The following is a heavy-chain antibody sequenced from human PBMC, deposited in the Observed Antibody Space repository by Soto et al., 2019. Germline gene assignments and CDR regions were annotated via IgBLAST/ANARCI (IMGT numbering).Heavy chain of an antibody. CDR3: AKDHDGSDY. CDR1: GFTFSSYG. D-gene: IGHD3-3*01. J-gene: IGHJ4*02. CDR2: ISYDGSNK. V-gene: IGHV3-30*18. Sequence: RLSCAASGFTFSSYGMHWVRQAPGKGLEWVAVISYDGSNKYYADSVKGRFTISRDNSKNTLYLQMNSLRAEDTAVYYCAKDHDGSDYWGQGTLVTVSS.